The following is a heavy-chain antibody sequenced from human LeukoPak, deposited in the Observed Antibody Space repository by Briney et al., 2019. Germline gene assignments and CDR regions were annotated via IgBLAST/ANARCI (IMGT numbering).Heavy chain of an antibody. CDR2: IWYDGSNK. CDR1: GFTFSSYG. V-gene: IGHV3-33*01. Sequence: GGSLRLSCAASGFTFSSYGMHWVRQAPGKGLEWVAVIWYDGSNKYYADSVKGRFTISRDTSKNTLYLQMNSLRAEDTAVYYCARDRGELLADYWGQGTLVTVSS. CDR3: ARDRGELLADY. D-gene: IGHD1-26*01. J-gene: IGHJ4*02.